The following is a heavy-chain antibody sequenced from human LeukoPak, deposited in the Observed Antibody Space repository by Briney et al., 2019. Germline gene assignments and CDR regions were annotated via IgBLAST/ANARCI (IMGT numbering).Heavy chain of an antibody. Sequence: GGCLRLSCAASGFTFSSYSMNWVRQAPGKGLEWVSSISSSSSYIYYADSVKGRFTISRDNAKNSLYLQMNSLRAEDTAVYYCARSSFARWFDPWGQGTLVTVSS. D-gene: IGHD6-13*01. J-gene: IGHJ5*02. V-gene: IGHV3-21*01. CDR2: ISSSSSYI. CDR1: GFTFSSYS. CDR3: ARSSFARWFDP.